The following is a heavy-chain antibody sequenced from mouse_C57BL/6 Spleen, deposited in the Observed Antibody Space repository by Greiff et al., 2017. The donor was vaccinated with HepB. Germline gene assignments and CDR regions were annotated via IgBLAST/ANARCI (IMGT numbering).Heavy chain of an antibody. CDR3: AREDYDLYAMDY. Sequence: QVQLKESGPELVKPGASVKISCKASGYAFSSSWMNWVKQRPGKGLEWIGRIYPGDGDTNYNGKFKGKATLTADKSSSTAYMQLSSLTSEDSAVYFCAREDYDLYAMDYWGQGTSVTVSS. CDR2: IYPGDGDT. CDR1: GYAFSSSW. J-gene: IGHJ4*01. V-gene: IGHV1-82*01. D-gene: IGHD2-4*01.